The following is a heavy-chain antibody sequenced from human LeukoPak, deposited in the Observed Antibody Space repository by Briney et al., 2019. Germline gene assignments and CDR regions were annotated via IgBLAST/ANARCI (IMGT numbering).Heavy chain of an antibody. D-gene: IGHD3-9*01. J-gene: IGHJ4*02. Sequence: GGSLRLSCAASGFTFSSYTMNWVRQAPGKGLEWVSSISSSSSYIYYADSVKGRFTISRDNAKNSLYLQMSSLRAEDTAVYYCARDRGTEYYDILTGCFDYWGQGTLVTVSS. CDR1: GFTFSSYT. CDR2: ISSSSSYI. CDR3: ARDRGTEYYDILTGCFDY. V-gene: IGHV3-21*01.